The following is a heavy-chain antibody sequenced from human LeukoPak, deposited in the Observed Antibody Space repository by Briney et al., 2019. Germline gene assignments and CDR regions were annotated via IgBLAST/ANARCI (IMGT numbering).Heavy chain of an antibody. CDR1: GGTFSSYA. J-gene: IGHJ5*02. CDR2: IIPIFGTA. V-gene: IGHV1-69*13. Sequence: GASVKVSCKASGGTFSSYAISWVRQAPGQGLEWIGGIIPIFGTANYAQKFQGRVTITADESTSTAYMELSSLRSEDTAVYYCARDLGYYDYVWGSYRPNWFDPWGQGTLVTVSS. D-gene: IGHD3-16*02. CDR3: ARDLGYYDYVWGSYRPNWFDP.